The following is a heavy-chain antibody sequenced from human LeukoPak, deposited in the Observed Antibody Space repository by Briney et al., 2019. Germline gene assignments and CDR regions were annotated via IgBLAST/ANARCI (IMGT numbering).Heavy chain of an antibody. D-gene: IGHD6-19*01. CDR3: ARKYTSGWYDAFDI. J-gene: IGHJ3*02. Sequence: GGSLRLSCAASGFTFSSYSMNWVRQAPGKGLEWVANIKQDGSEKYYVDSVKGRFTISRDNAKNSLYLQMNSLRAEDTAVYYCARKYTSGWYDAFDIWGQGTMVTVSS. V-gene: IGHV3-7*01. CDR1: GFTFSSYS. CDR2: IKQDGSEK.